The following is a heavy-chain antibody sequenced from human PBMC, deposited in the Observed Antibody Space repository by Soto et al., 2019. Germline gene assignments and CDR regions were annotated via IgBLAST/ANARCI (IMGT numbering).Heavy chain of an antibody. J-gene: IGHJ4*02. CDR2: ISSSSTYI. V-gene: IGHV3-21*01. CDR1: GFTFSSYS. Sequence: PGGSLRLSCAASGFTFSSYSMNWVRQAPGKGLEWVSSISSSSTYIYYADPVKGRFTISRDNAKNSLYLQMNSLRGEDTAVYYCARVVGWYYDYWVQGIQVTVSS. CDR3: ARVVGWYYDY. D-gene: IGHD6-19*01.